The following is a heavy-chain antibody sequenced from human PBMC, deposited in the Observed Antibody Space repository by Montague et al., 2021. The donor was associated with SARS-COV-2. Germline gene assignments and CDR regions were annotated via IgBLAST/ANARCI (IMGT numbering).Heavy chain of an antibody. CDR3: TREKGLYGMDV. V-gene: IGHV3-21*06. Sequence: SLRLSCAASGFTFSSHGFNWVRQAPGKGLEWVSSISSASDYICYATSVKGRFTTSRDNVKNSLYLEMNSLRVEDTTVYYCTREKGLYGMDVWGQGTTVTVS. J-gene: IGHJ6*02. CDR2: ISSASDYI. CDR1: GFTFSSHG. D-gene: IGHD3-16*01.